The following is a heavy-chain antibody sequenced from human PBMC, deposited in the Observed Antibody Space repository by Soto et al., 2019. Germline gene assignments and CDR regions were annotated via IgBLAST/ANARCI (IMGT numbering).Heavy chain of an antibody. CDR3: AREGVAVAGRGYFGY. D-gene: IGHD6-19*01. CDR1: GFTFSSYG. J-gene: IGHJ4*02. V-gene: IGHV3-33*01. Sequence: QVQLVESGGGVVQPGRSLRLSCAASGFTFSSYGMHWVRQAPGKGLEWVAVIWYDASNKYYADSVKGRFTISRDNSKNTLYLQMNCLRAEDTAVYYCAREGVAVAGRGYFGYWCQGTLVTVSS. CDR2: IWYDASNK.